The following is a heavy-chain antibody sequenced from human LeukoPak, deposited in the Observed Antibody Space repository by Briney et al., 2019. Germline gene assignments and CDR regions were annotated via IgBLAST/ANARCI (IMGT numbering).Heavy chain of an antibody. CDR3: AKDLSITIFGVVLADAFDI. J-gene: IGHJ3*02. CDR2: ISGSGGST. V-gene: IGHV3-23*01. Sequence: GGSLRLSCAASGFTYSSYAMSWVRQAPGKGLEWVSAISGSGGSTYYADSVKGRFTISRDNSKNTLYLQMNSLRAEDTAVYYCAKDLSITIFGVVLADAFDIWGQGTMVTVSS. CDR1: GFTYSSYA. D-gene: IGHD3-3*01.